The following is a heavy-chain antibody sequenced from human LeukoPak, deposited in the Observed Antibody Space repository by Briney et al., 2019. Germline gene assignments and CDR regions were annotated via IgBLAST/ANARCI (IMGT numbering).Heavy chain of an antibody. CDR2: ISGSGGSI. CDR3: AKDLLWFGELFQYYGMDV. V-gene: IGHV3-23*01. D-gene: IGHD3-10*01. Sequence: GGSLRLSCAASGFTFSSYAMSWVRQAPGKGLEWVSAISGSGGSIYYADSVKGRFTISRDNSKNTLYLQMNSLRAEDTAVYYCAKDLLWFGELFQYYGMDVWGQGTTVTVSS. J-gene: IGHJ6*02. CDR1: GFTFSSYA.